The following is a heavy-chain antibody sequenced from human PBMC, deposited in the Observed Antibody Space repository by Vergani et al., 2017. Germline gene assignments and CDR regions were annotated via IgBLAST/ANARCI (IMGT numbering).Heavy chain of an antibody. CDR3: ARDSGGYSYGQFDY. CDR1: GGSISSYY. Sequence: QVQLQESGPGLVKPSETLSLTCTVSGGSISSYYWSWIRQPPRKGLECIGYIYYSWSTNYNPSLNSRGTISVDTSKNQLYLKLSSETAADTAVYYCARDSGGYSYGQFDYWGQGTLVTVSS. CDR2: IYYSWST. D-gene: IGHD5-18*01. J-gene: IGHJ4*02. V-gene: IGHV4-59*01.